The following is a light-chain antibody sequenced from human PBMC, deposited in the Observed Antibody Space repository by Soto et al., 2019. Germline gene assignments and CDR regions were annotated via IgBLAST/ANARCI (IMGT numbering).Light chain of an antibody. V-gene: IGLV2-14*01. CDR1: SSDVGGYNY. CDR3: RSYTSSSTWV. Sequence: QSALTQPASVSGSPGQSNAISCTGTSSDVGGYNYVSWYQQHPGKTPNLMIYDVSNRPSGVSNRFSGSKSGNTASLTISGLQAEDEADYYCRSYTSSSTWVFGGGTKLTVL. CDR2: DVS. J-gene: IGLJ3*02.